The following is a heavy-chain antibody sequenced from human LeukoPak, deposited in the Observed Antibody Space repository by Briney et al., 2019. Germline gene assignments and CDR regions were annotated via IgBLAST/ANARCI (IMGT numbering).Heavy chain of an antibody. V-gene: IGHV3-9*01. Sequence: SLRLSCAASGFTFDDYAMHWVRQAPGKGLEWVSGISWNSGSIGYADSVKGRFTISRDNAKNSLYLQMNSLRAEDTALYYCAKDTEAVAGAYTFDYWGQGTLVTVSS. CDR2: ISWNSGSI. CDR1: GFTFDDYA. J-gene: IGHJ4*02. D-gene: IGHD6-19*01. CDR3: AKDTEAVAGAYTFDY.